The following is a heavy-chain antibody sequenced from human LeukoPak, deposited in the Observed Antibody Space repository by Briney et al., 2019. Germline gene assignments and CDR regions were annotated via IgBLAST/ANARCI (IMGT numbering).Heavy chain of an antibody. CDR1: GGSFSGYY. CDR2: INHSGST. CDR3: ASLPGIAAAGTYYYYYMDV. Sequence: PSETLSLTCAVYGGSFSGYYWSWIRQPPGKGLEWIGEINHSGSTNYNPSLKSRVTISVDTSKNQFSLKLSSVTAADTDVYYCASLPGIAAAGTYYYYYMDVWGKGTTVTISS. J-gene: IGHJ6*03. D-gene: IGHD6-13*01. V-gene: IGHV4-34*01.